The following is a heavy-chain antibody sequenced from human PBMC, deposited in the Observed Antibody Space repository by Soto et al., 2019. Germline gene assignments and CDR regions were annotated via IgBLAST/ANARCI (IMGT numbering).Heavy chain of an antibody. CDR3: ATTGGGILYYFDY. J-gene: IGHJ4*02. D-gene: IGHD2-15*01. V-gene: IGHV3-30-3*01. Sequence: QVQLVESGGGVVQPGRSLRLSCAASGFTFSSYAMHWVRQAPGKGLEWVAVISYDGSNKYYADSVKGRFTISRDNSKNTLYPQMNSLRAEDTAVYYCATTGGGILYYFDYWGQGTLVTVSS. CDR1: GFTFSSYA. CDR2: ISYDGSNK.